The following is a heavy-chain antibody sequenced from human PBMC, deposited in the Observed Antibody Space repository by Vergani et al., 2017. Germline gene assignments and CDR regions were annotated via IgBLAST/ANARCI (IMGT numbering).Heavy chain of an antibody. CDR2: INHSGST. CDR1: GGSFSGYY. J-gene: IGHJ4*02. V-gene: IGHV4-34*01. D-gene: IGHD2-15*01. Sequence: QVQLQQWGAGLLKPSETLSLTCAVYGGSFSGYYWSWIRQPPGKGLGWIGEINHSGSTNYNPSLKSRVTISVDTSKNQFSLKLSSVTAADTAVYYCAGGRLAHIVAVYYFDWWGEGTLGTVYS. CDR3: AGGRLAHIVAVYYFDW.